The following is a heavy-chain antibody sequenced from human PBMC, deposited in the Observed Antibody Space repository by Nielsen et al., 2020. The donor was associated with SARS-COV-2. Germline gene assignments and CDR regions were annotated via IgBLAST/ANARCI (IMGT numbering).Heavy chain of an antibody. CDR1: GGSISSSSYY. CDR3: ARRGGATSGYWTSQTYHFDY. D-gene: IGHD3-22*01. J-gene: IGHJ4*02. Sequence: SETLSLTCTVSGGSISSSSYYWSWIRQPPGKGLEWIGYISYPGSPNYNPSLKSRVTISVDTSKNQFSLKLNSVTAADTAVYYCARRGGATSGYWTSQTYHFDYWGQGTLVTVSS. CDR2: ISYPGSP. V-gene: IGHV4-61*05.